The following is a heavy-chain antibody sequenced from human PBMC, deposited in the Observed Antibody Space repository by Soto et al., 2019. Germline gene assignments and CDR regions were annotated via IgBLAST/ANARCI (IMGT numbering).Heavy chain of an antibody. J-gene: IGHJ3*02. V-gene: IGHV3-7*01. Sequence: GGSLRLSCAASGFTFSRYWMNWVRQAPGKGLEWVANIKQDGTEKNYVDSVKGRFTISRDNARKSLYLQMDSLRAEDTAVYFCAKGDTPMITGMDSFDIWGQGTMVTVSS. D-gene: IGHD5-18*01. CDR2: IKQDGTEK. CDR3: AKGDTPMITGMDSFDI. CDR1: GFTFSRYW.